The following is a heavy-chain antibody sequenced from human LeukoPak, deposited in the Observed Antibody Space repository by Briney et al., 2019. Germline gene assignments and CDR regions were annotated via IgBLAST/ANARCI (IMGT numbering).Heavy chain of an antibody. Sequence: GGSLRLSCAASGFSFSDYSMTWVRQAPGKGLQFVSIISASGGPGTYNNAVRGRFTISRDNPRNTLYLQMNSLRAEDTAVYYCAREGYIAAAGSVFYFDNWGQGTLVTVSS. CDR2: ISASGGPGT. J-gene: IGHJ4*02. V-gene: IGHV3-23*01. CDR3: AREGYIAAAGSVFYFDN. D-gene: IGHD6-13*01. CDR1: GFSFSDYS.